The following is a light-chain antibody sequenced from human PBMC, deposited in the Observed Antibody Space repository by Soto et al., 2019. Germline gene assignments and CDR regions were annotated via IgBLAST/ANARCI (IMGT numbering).Light chain of an antibody. CDR2: RNN. CDR3: AAWDDSLSANYV. J-gene: IGLJ1*01. V-gene: IGLV1-47*01. Sequence: QSVLTQPPSASGTPGQRVTISCSGSSSNIGSNYVYWYQQLPGTAPKLLIYRNNQRPSGVPDRFSGSKSGTSASLAISGLRSEDEADYYWAAWDDSLSANYVFGTGTKLTVL. CDR1: SSNIGSNY.